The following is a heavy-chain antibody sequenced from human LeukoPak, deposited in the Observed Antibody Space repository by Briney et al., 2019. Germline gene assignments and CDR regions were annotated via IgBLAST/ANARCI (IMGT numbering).Heavy chain of an antibody. CDR3: AKDYDFWSGYYIPLDY. CDR2: ISGSGGST. CDR1: GFTFSSYA. Sequence: GGSLRLSCAASGFTFSSYAMSWVRQAPGKGLEWVSAISGSGGSTYYADSVKGRFTISRDNSKNMLYLQMNSLRAEDTAVYYCAKDYDFWSGYYIPLDYWGQGTLVTVSS. D-gene: IGHD3-3*01. V-gene: IGHV3-23*01. J-gene: IGHJ4*02.